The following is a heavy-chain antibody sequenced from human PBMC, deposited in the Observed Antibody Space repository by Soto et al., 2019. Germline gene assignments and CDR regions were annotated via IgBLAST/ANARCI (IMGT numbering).Heavy chain of an antibody. D-gene: IGHD3-16*01. V-gene: IGHV4-4*02. CDR2: IYHSGST. Sequence: QVQLQESGPGLVKPSGTLSLTCAVSGGSISSSNWWSWVRQPPGKGLEWIGEIYHSGSTNYNPSLTRRGHISVDKSKTQCSLKLGSVTAADTAVYYCARAEAITHFDLWGRGTLVTVSS. CDR3: ARAEAITHFDL. CDR1: GGSISSSNW. J-gene: IGHJ2*01.